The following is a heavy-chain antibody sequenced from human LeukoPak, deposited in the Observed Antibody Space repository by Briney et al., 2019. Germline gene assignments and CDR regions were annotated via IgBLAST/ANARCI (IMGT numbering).Heavy chain of an antibody. CDR2: ISWNSGSI. Sequence: GGSLRLSCAASGFTFDDYAMHWVRQAPGKGLEWVSGISWNSGSIGYADSVKGRFTISRDNAKNSLYLQMNSLRAEDTALYYCAKDAEYKSSGWDNWFDPWGQGTLVTVSS. CDR1: GFTFDDYA. V-gene: IGHV3-9*01. CDR3: AKDAEYKSSGWDNWFDP. J-gene: IGHJ5*02. D-gene: IGHD6-25*01.